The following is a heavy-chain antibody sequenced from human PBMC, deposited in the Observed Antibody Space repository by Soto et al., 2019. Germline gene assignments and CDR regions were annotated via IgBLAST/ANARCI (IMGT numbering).Heavy chain of an antibody. CDR3: VGSWETSHTSAFDI. V-gene: IGHV3-23*01. CDR1: GFTFSSYA. J-gene: IGHJ3*02. Sequence: EVQLLESGGGLVQPGGSLRLSCAASGFTFSSYAMSWVRQAPGKGLEWVSAISGSGGSTYYADSVKGRFTISRDNSKITLYLQMKSLRSEDTAVYYCVGSWETSHTSAFDIWGQGTMVTVSS. D-gene: IGHD1-26*01. CDR2: ISGSGGST.